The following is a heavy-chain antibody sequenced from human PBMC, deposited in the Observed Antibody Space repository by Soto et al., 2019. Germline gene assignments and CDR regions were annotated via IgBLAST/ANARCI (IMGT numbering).Heavy chain of an antibody. CDR2: INPSGGST. J-gene: IGHJ5*02. V-gene: IGHV1-46*03. Sequence: QVQLVQSGAEVKKPGASVKVSCKASGYTFTSYYMHWVRQAPGLGLEWMGIINPSGGSTSYAQKFQGRVTMTRDTSTSTVYMELSSLRSEDTAVYYCARDRLPYCSSTSCYNWFDPWGQGTLVTVSS. CDR1: GYTFTSYY. D-gene: IGHD2-2*01. CDR3: ARDRLPYCSSTSCYNWFDP.